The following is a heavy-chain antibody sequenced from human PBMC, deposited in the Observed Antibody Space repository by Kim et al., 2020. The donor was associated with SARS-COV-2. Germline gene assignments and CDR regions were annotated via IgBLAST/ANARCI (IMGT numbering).Heavy chain of an antibody. V-gene: IGHV3-7*01. J-gene: IGHJ6*02. CDR1: GFTFSSYC. D-gene: IGHD3-10*01. Sequence: GGSLRLSCAASGFTFSSYCMSWVRQAPGKGLEWVANIKHDGSEKYYVDSVKGRFTISRDNAKNSLYLQMNSLRAEDTAVYYCARDSVNAGSHYYYYGMDVWGQGTTVTVSS. CDR3: ARDSVNAGSHYYYYGMDV. CDR2: IKHDGSEK.